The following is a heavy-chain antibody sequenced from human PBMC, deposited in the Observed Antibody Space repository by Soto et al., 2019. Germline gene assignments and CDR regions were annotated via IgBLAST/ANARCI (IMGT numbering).Heavy chain of an antibody. CDR3: ASGTGAMDV. V-gene: IGHV3-53*01. D-gene: IGHD1-1*01. CDR1: GSTGTRNS. CDR2: IYTVGST. J-gene: IGHJ6*01. Sequence: EVQLVESGGGLIQPGGSLRLSCAVSGSTGTRNSMTWVRQAPGKGLEWVSIIYTVGSTFHADSVKGRFTISRDTSKNTLYLQMKDLRGEDTAIYYCASGTGAMDVWGQGTTVVVST.